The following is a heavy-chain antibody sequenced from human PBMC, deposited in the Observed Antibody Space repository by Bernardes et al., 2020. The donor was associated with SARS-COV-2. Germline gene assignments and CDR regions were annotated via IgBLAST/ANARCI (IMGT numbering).Heavy chain of an antibody. Sequence: ASVKVSCKASGYTFTSYGISWVRQAPGQGLEWMGWISAYNGTTNYAQKLQGRVTMTTDTSTSTAYMELRSLRSDDTAVYYCARDPHSYCSGGSCYSFHYYYGVEVGGQGTTVT. CDR3: ARDPHSYCSGGSCYSFHYYYGVEV. CDR1: GYTFTSYG. V-gene: IGHV1-18*01. D-gene: IGHD2-15*01. CDR2: ISAYNGTT. J-gene: IGHJ6*02.